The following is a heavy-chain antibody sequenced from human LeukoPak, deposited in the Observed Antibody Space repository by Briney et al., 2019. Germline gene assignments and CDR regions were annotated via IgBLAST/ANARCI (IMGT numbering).Heavy chain of an antibody. Sequence: GGSLRLSCAVSGFTFDDHGMNWVRQSPGKGLEWVAGINWNGGSTGYADSVKGRFTISRDNAENSLYLQMNGLRGDDTALYHCVRGIGEGGMDVWGQGTTVTVSS. CDR3: VRGIGEGGMDV. J-gene: IGHJ6*02. CDR2: INWNGGST. CDR1: GFTFDDHG. V-gene: IGHV3-20*01.